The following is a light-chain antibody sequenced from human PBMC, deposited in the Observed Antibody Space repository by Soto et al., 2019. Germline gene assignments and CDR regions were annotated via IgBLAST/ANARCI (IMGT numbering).Light chain of an antibody. CDR3: QQYYSPPPT. Sequence: DIVMTQSPDSLAVSLGERASIHCKSSQSVLYSSNNKNYLGWYRQKPGQPPKXXIYWASTRESGVPDRFSGSGSGTDFTLTISSLQAEDVAVYYCQQYYSPPPTFGQGTKVDIK. V-gene: IGKV4-1*01. CDR1: QSVLYSSNNKNY. CDR2: WAS. J-gene: IGKJ1*01.